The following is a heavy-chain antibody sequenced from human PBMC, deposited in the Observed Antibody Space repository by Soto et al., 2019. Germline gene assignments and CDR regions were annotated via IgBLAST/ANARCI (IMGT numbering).Heavy chain of an antibody. CDR1: GGSFSGYY. J-gene: IGHJ4*02. D-gene: IGHD5-18*01. V-gene: IGHV4-34*01. CDR3: ARALGYSYGHLPIDY. Sequence: QVQLQQWGAGLLKPSETLSLTCAVYGGSFSGYYWSWIRQPPGKGLEWIGEINHIGSTNYNPSLKSRVTISVDTSKNQFSLKLNSVTAADTAVYYCARALGYSYGHLPIDYWGQGILVTVSS. CDR2: INHIGST.